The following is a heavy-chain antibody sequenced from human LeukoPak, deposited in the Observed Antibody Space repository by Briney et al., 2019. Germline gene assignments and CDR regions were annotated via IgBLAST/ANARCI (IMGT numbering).Heavy chain of an antibody. V-gene: IGHV1-69*04. CDR1: GGTFSSYA. D-gene: IGHD6-13*01. Sequence: SVKVSCKASGGTFSSYAISWVRQAPGQGLEWMGRIIPILGIANYAQKFQGRVTITADKSTSTAYMELSSLRSEDTAVYYCAKDPRGYSSSWYDYWGQGTLVTVSS. CDR2: IIPILGIA. J-gene: IGHJ4*02. CDR3: AKDPRGYSSSWYDY.